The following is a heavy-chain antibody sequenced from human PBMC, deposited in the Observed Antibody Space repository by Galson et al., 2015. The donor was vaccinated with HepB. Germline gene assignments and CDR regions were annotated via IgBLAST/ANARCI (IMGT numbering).Heavy chain of an antibody. CDR2: IIPIFGTA. Sequence: SVKVSCKASGVTFSSYAISWVRQAPGQGLEWMGGIIPIFGTANYAQKFQGRVTITADESTSTAYMELSSLRSEDTAVYYCARDLRPMDPYYYYYGMDVWGQGTTVTVSS. V-gene: IGHV1-69*13. CDR1: GVTFSSYA. CDR3: ARDLRPMDPYYYYYGMDV. J-gene: IGHJ6*02. D-gene: IGHD3-10*01.